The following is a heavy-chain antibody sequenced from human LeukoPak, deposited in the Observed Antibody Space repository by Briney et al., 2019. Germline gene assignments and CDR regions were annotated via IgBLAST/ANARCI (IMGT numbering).Heavy chain of an antibody. D-gene: IGHD1-26*01. J-gene: IGHJ4*02. CDR1: GGTFSSYA. V-gene: IGHV1-69*13. Sequence: ASVKVSCKASGGTFSSYAISWVRQAPGQGLEWMGGIIPILGTANYAQKFQGRVTITADESTSTAYMELSSLRAEDTAVYYCAKDPLGAHGGNYWGQGTLVTVSS. CDR2: IIPILGTA. CDR3: AKDPLGAHGGNY.